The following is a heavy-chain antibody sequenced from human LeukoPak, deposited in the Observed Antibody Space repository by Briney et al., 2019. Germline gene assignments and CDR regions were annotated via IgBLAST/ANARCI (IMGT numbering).Heavy chain of an antibody. J-gene: IGHJ4*02. CDR2: IWYDGSKK. CDR3: ARRGRLDPLDY. V-gene: IGHV3-33*01. Sequence: PGRSLSLSCAASGFTFSSYGMHWVRQAPDKGLEWVAVIWYDGSKKYYADSVKGRFTISRDSSKNTLYLQMNSLRAEDTAVYYCARRGRLDPLDYWGQGTLITVSS. D-gene: IGHD1-1*01. CDR1: GFTFSSYG.